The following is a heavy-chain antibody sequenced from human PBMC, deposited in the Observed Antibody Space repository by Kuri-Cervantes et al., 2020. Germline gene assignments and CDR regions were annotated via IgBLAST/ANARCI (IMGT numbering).Heavy chain of an antibody. J-gene: IGHJ4*02. CDR2: SNAGNGNT. V-gene: IGHV1-3*02. CDR3: AREGEMARDYFDY. CDR1: GYTFTSYA. D-gene: IGHD5-24*01. Sequence: ASVKVSCKASGYTFTSYAMHWVRQAPGQRLEWMGWSNAGNGNTKYSQEFQGRVTMTRNTSISTAYMELSSLRSEDTAVYYCAREGEMARDYFDYWGQGTLVTVSS.